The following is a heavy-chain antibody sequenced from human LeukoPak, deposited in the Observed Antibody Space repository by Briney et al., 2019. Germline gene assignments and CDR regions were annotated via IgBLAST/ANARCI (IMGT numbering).Heavy chain of an antibody. CDR3: ARDLQSVAATSGRRIMSTDDAFDI. CDR1: GFTFSSYW. Sequence: PGGSLRLSCAASGFTFSSYWMSWVRQAPGKGLEWVANIKQDGSEKYYVDSVKGRFTISRDNAKNSLYLQMDSLRAEDTAVYYCARDLQSVAATSGRRIMSTDDAFDIWGQGTMVTVSS. J-gene: IGHJ3*02. CDR2: IKQDGSEK. V-gene: IGHV3-7*05. D-gene: IGHD2-15*01.